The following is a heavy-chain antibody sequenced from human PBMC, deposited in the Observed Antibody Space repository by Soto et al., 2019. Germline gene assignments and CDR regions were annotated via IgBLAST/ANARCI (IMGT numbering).Heavy chain of an antibody. CDR1: GGSINTFY. J-gene: IGHJ6*02. Sequence: PSETLSLTCTVSGGSINTFYWSWVRQPAGKGLEWIGRIFSSGSTSSNPSLESRVAMSVDTSKNHFSLNLSSVTAADTAVYYCARDRQSEIVAMLASNGMDVWGQGTTVTVSS. V-gene: IGHV4-4*07. D-gene: IGHD5-12*01. CDR3: ARDRQSEIVAMLASNGMDV. CDR2: IFSSGST.